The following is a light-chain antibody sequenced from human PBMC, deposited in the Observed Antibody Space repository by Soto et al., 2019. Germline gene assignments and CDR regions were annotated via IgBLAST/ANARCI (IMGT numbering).Light chain of an antibody. CDR1: HSINKW. CDR2: AAS. CDR3: QQSYTTPIT. J-gene: IGKJ5*01. Sequence: DFQMTQSPSTLSASIGDRVTITCRASHSINKWSAWYQQKPGKAPNLLVYAASSLQSGVPSRFTGSGSGTDFTLTISSLQPEDFATYFCQQSYTTPITFGQGTRLEI. V-gene: IGKV1-39*01.